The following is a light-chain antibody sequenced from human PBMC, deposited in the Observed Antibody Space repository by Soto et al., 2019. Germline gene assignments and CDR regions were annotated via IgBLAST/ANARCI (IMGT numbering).Light chain of an antibody. Sequence: ETVMTQSPATLSVSPGERVTLSCRASESVSTYLAWYQQKPGQAPRLLIYGASARATGIPDRFSGSGSGTEFTLIISNLQPEDFALYYCHQYLNSPQALGQGTKVDIK. CDR1: ESVSTY. CDR3: HQYLNSPQA. V-gene: IGKV3-15*01. J-gene: IGKJ1*01. CDR2: GAS.